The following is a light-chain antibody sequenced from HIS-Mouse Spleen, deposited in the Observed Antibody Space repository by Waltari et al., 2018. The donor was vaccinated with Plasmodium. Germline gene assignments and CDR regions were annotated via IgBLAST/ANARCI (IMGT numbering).Light chain of an antibody. CDR2: AAS. Sequence: AIRMTQSPSSFSASTGDRVTITCRASQGISSYLAWYQQKPRKAPKLLSYAASTLQSGVPSRFSGSGSGTDFTLTISCLQSEDFATYYCQQYYSYPYTFGQGTKLEIK. J-gene: IGKJ2*01. V-gene: IGKV1-8*01. CDR3: QQYYSYPYT. CDR1: QGISSY.